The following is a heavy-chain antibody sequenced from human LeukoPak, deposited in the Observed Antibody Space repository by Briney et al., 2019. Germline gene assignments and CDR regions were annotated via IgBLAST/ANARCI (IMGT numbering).Heavy chain of an antibody. D-gene: IGHD6-13*01. Sequence: HPGRSLRLSCAASGFTFSSYGMHWVRQAPGKGLEWVAVISYDGSNKYYADSVKGRFTISRDNSKNTLYLQMNSLRAEDTAVYYCAKGTAAAGQHWGQGTLVTVSS. J-gene: IGHJ1*01. CDR2: ISYDGSNK. CDR1: GFTFSSYG. CDR3: AKGTAAAGQH. V-gene: IGHV3-30*18.